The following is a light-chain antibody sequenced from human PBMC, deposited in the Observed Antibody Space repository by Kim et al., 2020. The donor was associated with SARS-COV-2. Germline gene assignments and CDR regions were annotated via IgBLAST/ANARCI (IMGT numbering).Light chain of an antibody. J-gene: IGKJ2*01. CDR1: QSVSSRS. CDR3: SQEGVSPVN. CDR2: GAS. V-gene: IGKV3-20*01. Sequence: SPAERDTLPCRQGQSVSSRSLAWYQAEPGQAPRRPHNGASRRAHGNPGSFRGSGSGTEFTFTLRRPAPEDFAVYYCSQEGVSPVNFGKGTTVEF.